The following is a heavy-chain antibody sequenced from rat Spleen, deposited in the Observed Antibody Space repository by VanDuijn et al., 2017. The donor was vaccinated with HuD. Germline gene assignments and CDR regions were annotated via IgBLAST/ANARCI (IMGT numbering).Heavy chain of an antibody. CDR3: ASRTGNWFAY. Sequence: EVQLVESGGGLVQPGRSLKVSCAASGFTFSDHGMAWVRQAPTKGLEWVATTSYDGRRTYYRDSVKGRFTISRDNVKSILYLQMDSLKSEDTATYYCASRTGNWFAYWGQGTLVTVSS. D-gene: IGHD5-1*01. J-gene: IGHJ3*01. CDR2: TSYDGRRT. V-gene: IGHV5-29*01. CDR1: GFTFSDHG.